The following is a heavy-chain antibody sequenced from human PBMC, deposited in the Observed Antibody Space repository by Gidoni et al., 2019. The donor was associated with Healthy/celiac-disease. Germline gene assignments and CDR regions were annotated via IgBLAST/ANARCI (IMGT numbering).Heavy chain of an antibody. CDR3: AREEVAVADY. Sequence: EVQLLESGGVLVQPRGSLRLSRPAPGFTFSSYSMNWVRQAPGKGLEWVSYISSSSSTIYYADSVKGRFTISRDNAKNSLYLQMNSLRAEETAVYYCAREEVAVADYWGQGTLVTVSS. V-gene: IGHV3-48*01. J-gene: IGHJ4*02. CDR2: ISSSSSTI. CDR1: GFTFSSYS. D-gene: IGHD6-19*01.